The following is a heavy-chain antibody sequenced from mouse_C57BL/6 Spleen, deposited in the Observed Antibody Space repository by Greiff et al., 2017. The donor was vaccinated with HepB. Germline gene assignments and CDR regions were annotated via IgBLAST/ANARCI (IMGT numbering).Heavy chain of an antibody. CDR2: IDPSDSYT. CDR1: GYTFTSYW. D-gene: IGHD1-1*01. Sequence: QVQLKQPGAELVMPGASVKLSCKASGYTFTSYWMHWVKQRPGQGLEWIGEIDPSDSYTNYNQKFKGKSTLTVDKSSSTAYMQLSSLTSEDSAVYYCARWGITTVVRGFAYWGQGTLVTVSA. V-gene: IGHV1-69*01. CDR3: ARWGITTVVRGFAY. J-gene: IGHJ3*01.